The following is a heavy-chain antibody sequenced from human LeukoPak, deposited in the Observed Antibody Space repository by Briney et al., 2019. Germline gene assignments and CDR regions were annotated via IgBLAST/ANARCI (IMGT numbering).Heavy chain of an antibody. CDR3: VRRYTGYDY. CDR2: ITANGGST. D-gene: IGHD5-12*01. CDR1: GFTFSSYA. V-gene: IGHV3-64D*06. Sequence: GGSLRLSCSTSGFTFSSYAMHWVRQAPGKGLECVSGITANGGSTYYADSVKGRFTISRDNSMNTLYLQMSSLGAEDTAVYYCVRRYTGYDYWGQGTLVTVSS. J-gene: IGHJ4*02.